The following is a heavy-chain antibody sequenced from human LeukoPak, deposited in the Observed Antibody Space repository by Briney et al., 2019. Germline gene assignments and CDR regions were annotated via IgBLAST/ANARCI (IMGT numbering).Heavy chain of an antibody. J-gene: IGHJ4*02. D-gene: IGHD2-21*02. CDR1: GFTLSTYG. Sequence: GGSLRLSCAAAGFTLSTYGIHWVRQAPGKGLEWVAVIWYDGSNKYYADSVKGRFTISRDNSKNTVYLQMDSLRAEDTAVYYCVKDTCGGDCYSGVAWFKYWGQGTLVTVSS. CDR2: IWYDGSNK. CDR3: VKDTCGGDCYSGVAWFKY. V-gene: IGHV3-33*06.